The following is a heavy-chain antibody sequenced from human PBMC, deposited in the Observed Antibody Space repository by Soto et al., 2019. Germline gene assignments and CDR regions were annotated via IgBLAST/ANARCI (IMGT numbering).Heavy chain of an antibody. D-gene: IGHD3-22*01. Sequence: QVQLVQSGAEVKKPGASVKVSCKTSGYTFTSYDINWVRQATGQGLEWMGWMNPNNGNTGYAQKFQGRVTMTRNTSISTAYMELGSLRSEDTAVYYCARGPPYYYDSSGFPPSDYWGQGTLVTVSS. CDR2: MNPNNGNT. V-gene: IGHV1-8*01. CDR3: ARGPPYYYDSSGFPPSDY. J-gene: IGHJ4*02. CDR1: GYTFTSYD.